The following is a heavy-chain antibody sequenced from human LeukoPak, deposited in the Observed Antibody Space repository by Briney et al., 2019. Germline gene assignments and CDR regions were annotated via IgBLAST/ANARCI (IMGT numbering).Heavy chain of an antibody. D-gene: IGHD6-19*01. J-gene: IGHJ4*02. V-gene: IGHV1-18*01. CDR1: GYTFISYG. Sequence: VASVKVSCKASGYTFISYGISWVRQAPGQGLEWMGWISAHNGNKNYAQKFQGRVTMTTDTSTSTAYMELRSLRSDDTAVYYCARDEFGSGWYLDYWGQGTLVTVSS. CDR2: ISAHNGNK. CDR3: ARDEFGSGWYLDY.